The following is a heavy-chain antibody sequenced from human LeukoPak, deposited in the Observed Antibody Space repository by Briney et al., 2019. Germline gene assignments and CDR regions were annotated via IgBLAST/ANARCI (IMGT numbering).Heavy chain of an antibody. J-gene: IGHJ4*02. CDR3: ARDHYHKIHSVMVTAPDY. D-gene: IGHD2-21*02. Sequence: ASVKVSCKASGYTFTSYSMHWVRQAPGEGLEWMGIINPTGGSTSYAQKFQGRVTMTRDTSTSTVYMELSSLRSEDTAVYYCARDHYHKIHSVMVTAPDYWGQGTLVIVSS. V-gene: IGHV1-46*01. CDR2: INPTGGST. CDR1: GYTFTSYS.